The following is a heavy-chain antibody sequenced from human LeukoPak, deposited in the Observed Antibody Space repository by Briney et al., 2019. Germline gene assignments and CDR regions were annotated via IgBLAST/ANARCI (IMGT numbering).Heavy chain of an antibody. CDR3: AREMVVTAIRAFDI. Sequence: PSETLSLTCTVSGGSITIYYWSWIRQPAGKGLEWIGRIYTSGSTNYNPSLKSRVTMSVDTSKNQFSLKLSSVTAADTAVYYCAREMVVTAIRAFDIWGQGTMVTVSS. D-gene: IGHD2-21*02. CDR1: GGSITIYY. V-gene: IGHV4-4*07. J-gene: IGHJ3*02. CDR2: IYTSGST.